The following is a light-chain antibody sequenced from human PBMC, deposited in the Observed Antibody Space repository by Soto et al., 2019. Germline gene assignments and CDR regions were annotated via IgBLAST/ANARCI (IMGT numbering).Light chain of an antibody. Sequence: EIVLTQSPATLSLSPGEKATLSCRASPSVSSYLAWYQQKPGQAPRLLIYDASIRATAIPARFSGSGSGTDFTLTITCLETEDFAVYYCQQRSSWPWTFGQGTKVEIK. CDR2: DAS. V-gene: IGKV3-11*01. CDR1: PSVSSY. CDR3: QQRSSWPWT. J-gene: IGKJ1*01.